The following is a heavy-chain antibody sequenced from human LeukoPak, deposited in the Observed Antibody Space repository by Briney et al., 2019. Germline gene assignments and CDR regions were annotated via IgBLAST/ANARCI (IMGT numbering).Heavy chain of an antibody. CDR2: IYPGDSDT. J-gene: IGHJ5*02. CDR3: ARRATSQEWFDP. CDR1: GYIFTNYW. Sequence: GESLKISCKGSGYIFTNYWIGWVRQMPGKGLEWMGTIYPGDSDTRYSPSFRGQVTISADKSIDTVYLQWSSLKASDAAMYYCARRATSQEWFDPWGQGTLVTVSS. V-gene: IGHV5-51*01.